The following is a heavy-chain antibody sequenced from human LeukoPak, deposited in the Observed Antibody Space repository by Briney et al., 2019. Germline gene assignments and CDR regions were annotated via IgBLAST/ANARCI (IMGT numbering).Heavy chain of an antibody. CDR2: IYTSGST. CDR3: AREGDSQPS. D-gene: IGHD2-21*02. J-gene: IGHJ5*02. CDR1: GGSISSGSYY. Sequence: PSQTLSLTCTVSGGSISSGSYYWSWIRQPAGKGLEWIGRIYTSGSTNYNPSLKSRVTISVDTSKNQFSLKLSSVTAADTAVYYCAREGDSQPSWGQETLVTVSS. V-gene: IGHV4-61*02.